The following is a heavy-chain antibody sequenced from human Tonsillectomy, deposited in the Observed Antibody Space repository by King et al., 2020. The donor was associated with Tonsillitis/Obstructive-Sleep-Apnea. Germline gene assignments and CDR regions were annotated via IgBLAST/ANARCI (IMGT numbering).Heavy chain of an antibody. CDR2: IYYSGST. CDR3: ARRQWNDFFLDV. J-gene: IGHJ6*04. V-gene: IGHV4-39*01. CDR1: GGSISSSSYY. D-gene: IGHD1-1*01. Sequence: QLQESGPGLVKPSETLSLTCTVSGGSISSSSYYWGWIRQPPGKGLEWIGSIYYSGSTYHNPSLKSRVTISVDTSKNQFSLKLSSVTAADTAVYYCARRQWNDFFLDVWGKGTPATVSS.